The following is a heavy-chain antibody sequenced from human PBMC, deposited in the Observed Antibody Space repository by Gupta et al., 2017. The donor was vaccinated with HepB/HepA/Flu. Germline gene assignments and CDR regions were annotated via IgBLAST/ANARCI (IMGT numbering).Heavy chain of an antibody. J-gene: IGHJ4*02. D-gene: IGHD5-12*01. CDR2: INYRGGST. CDR3: AKVNSGWYFDY. CDR1: GFPFNNYD. V-gene: IGHV3-23*01. Sequence: EVQLLASGGGLVQPGGSLRLSCAVSGFPFNNYDMSWVRQAPGKGLEWVSSINYRGGSTYYADSVKGRLTISRDNSKNTLYLQMSSLRAEDTAVYYCAKVNSGWYFDYWGQGTLVTVSS.